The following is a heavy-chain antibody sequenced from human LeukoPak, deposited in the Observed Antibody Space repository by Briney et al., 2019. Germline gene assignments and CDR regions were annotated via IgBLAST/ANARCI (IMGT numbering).Heavy chain of an antibody. CDR2: INHSGST. Sequence: SETLSLTSAFNVGSCSGDYGSWFRQPPGKGLEWIGEINHSGSTNYNPSLKSRVTISVDTSKNQFSLKLSSVTAADTAVYYCASQYYSWGQGTLVTVSS. J-gene: IGHJ4*02. CDR1: VGSCSGDY. V-gene: IGHV4-34*01. CDR3: ASQYYS. D-gene: IGHD3-10*01.